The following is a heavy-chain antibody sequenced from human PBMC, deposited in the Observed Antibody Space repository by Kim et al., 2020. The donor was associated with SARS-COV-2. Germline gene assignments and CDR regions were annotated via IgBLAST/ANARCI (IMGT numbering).Heavy chain of an antibody. CDR1: GFTFSSYS. D-gene: IGHD3-9*01. CDR3: ARDRGYDILTGYQPPPYYYGMDV. CDR2: ISSSSSYI. Sequence: GGSLRLSCAASGFTFSSYSMNWVRQAPGKGLEWVSSISSSSSYIYYADSVKGRFTISRDNAKNSLYLQMNSLRAEDTAVYYCARDRGYDILTGYQPPPYYYGMDVWGRGATVTVSS. V-gene: IGHV3-21*01. J-gene: IGHJ6*02.